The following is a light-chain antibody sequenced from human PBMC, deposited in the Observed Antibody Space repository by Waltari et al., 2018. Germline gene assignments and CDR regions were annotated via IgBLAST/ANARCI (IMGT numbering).Light chain of an antibody. Sequence: QSALTQPASVSGSPGQSATISCTGTSNDVGRSNFFPCAQQHPGKAPKHIIHDDPDRPSGVSDRFSGSKSANGASLTISGLQAEDEAHYYCCAYAGKVFGGGTRLTVL. CDR2: DDP. CDR3: CAYAGKV. V-gene: IGLV2-23*01. J-gene: IGLJ3*02. CDR1: SNDVGRSNF.